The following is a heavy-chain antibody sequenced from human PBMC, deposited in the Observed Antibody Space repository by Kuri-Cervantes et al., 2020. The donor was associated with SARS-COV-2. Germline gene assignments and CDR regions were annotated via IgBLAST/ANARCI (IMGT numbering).Heavy chain of an antibody. D-gene: IGHD6-13*01. CDR2: INPNSGGT. Sequence: ASVKVSCKVSGYTLTELSMHWVRQAPGQGLEWMGWINPNSGGTNYAQKFQGRVTMTRDTSISTAYMELSRLRSDDTAVYYCARAGYSSSWAPGAFDYWGQGTLVTVSS. CDR3: ARAGYSSSWAPGAFDY. J-gene: IGHJ4*02. CDR1: GYTLTELS. V-gene: IGHV1-2*02.